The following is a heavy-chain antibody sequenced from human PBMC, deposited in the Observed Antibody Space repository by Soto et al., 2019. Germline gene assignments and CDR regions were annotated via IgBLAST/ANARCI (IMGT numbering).Heavy chain of an antibody. J-gene: IGHJ5*02. V-gene: IGHV3-23*01. Sequence: EVQLLESGGGLVQPGGSLRLSCAVSGFSFSTYAMSWVRQAPGKGLEWVSGISAGGGNTYYADSVRGRFTISRENSKDTLYLQITSLRAEDTAFYYCAKHAEYQLVSWFDPWGQGTLVTVSS. CDR1: GFSFSTYA. D-gene: IGHD2-2*01. CDR3: AKHAEYQLVSWFDP. CDR2: ISAGGGNT.